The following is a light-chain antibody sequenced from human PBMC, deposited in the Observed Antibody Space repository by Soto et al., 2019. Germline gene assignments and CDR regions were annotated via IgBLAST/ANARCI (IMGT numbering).Light chain of an antibody. J-gene: IGKJ1*01. V-gene: IGKV1-5*01. CDR3: QHYNSYGT. CDR2: DVS. Sequence: DIQMTQSPSTLSASVGDRVTITCRASQTISSWLAWYQQKPGKAPKLLIYDVSTLETGVPSRFSGSGSGTEFTLTISSLQPDDFATYYCQHYNSYGTFGQGTKVDIK. CDR1: QTISSW.